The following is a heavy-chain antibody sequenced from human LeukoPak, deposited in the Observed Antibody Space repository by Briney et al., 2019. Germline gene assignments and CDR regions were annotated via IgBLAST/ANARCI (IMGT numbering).Heavy chain of an antibody. Sequence: PSETLSLTCAVYGGSFSGYYWSWIRQPPGKGLEWIGEINHSGSTNYNPSLKSRVTISVDTSKNQFSLKLSSVTAADTAVYYCARLTAPGVFDYWGQGTLVTVSS. CDR3: ARLTAPGVFDY. CDR2: INHSGST. D-gene: IGHD3-10*01. CDR1: GGSFSGYY. V-gene: IGHV4-34*01. J-gene: IGHJ4*02.